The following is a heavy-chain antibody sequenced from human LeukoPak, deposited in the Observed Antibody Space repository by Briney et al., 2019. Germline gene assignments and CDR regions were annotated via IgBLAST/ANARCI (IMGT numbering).Heavy chain of an antibody. Sequence: ASVKVSCKASGYTFTGYYMHRVRQAPGQGLEWMGWINPNSGGTNYAQKFQGRVTMTRDTSISTAYMELSRLRSDDTAVYYCARASGVSVVVPAATNFDYWGQGTLVTVSS. D-gene: IGHD2-2*01. V-gene: IGHV1-2*02. CDR3: ARASGVSVVVPAATNFDY. CDR1: GYTFTGYY. J-gene: IGHJ4*02. CDR2: INPNSGGT.